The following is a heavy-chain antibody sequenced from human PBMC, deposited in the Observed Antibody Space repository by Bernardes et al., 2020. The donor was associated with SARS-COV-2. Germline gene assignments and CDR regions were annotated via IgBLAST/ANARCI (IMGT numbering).Heavy chain of an antibody. J-gene: IGHJ3*02. D-gene: IGHD7-27*01. CDR1: GYTFTGYY. Sequence: ASVKVSCKASGYTFTGYYMHWVRQAPGQGLEWMGWINPNSGGTNYAQKFQGWVTMTRDTSISTAYMELSRLRSDDTAVCYCARDRTGSWGNAFDIWGQGTMVTVSS. CDR3: ARDRTGSWGNAFDI. CDR2: INPNSGGT. V-gene: IGHV1-2*04.